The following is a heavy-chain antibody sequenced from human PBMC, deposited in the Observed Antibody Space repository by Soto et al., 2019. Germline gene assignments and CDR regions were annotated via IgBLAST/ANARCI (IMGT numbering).Heavy chain of an antibody. J-gene: IGHJ5*01. D-gene: IGHD3-3*01. CDR2: ISASGSTT. Sequence: EVQLLESGGGLVQPGGSLRLSCAASGFTLSSYVMSWVRQAPGKGLEWVSSISASGSTTYYADSVKGRFTISRDNSKSTLYLQMNNLRAEDTAVYYCAHGLPETIFGVLIRFDCWGQGALVTVSS. CDR1: GFTLSSYV. CDR3: AHGLPETIFGVLIRFDC. V-gene: IGHV3-23*01.